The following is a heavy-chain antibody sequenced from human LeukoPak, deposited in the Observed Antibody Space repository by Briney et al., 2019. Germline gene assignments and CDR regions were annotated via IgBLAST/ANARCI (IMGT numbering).Heavy chain of an antibody. J-gene: IGHJ4*02. D-gene: IGHD5-24*01. V-gene: IGHV4-34*01. CDR1: SGSFSGYY. CDR2: INHSGST. CDR3: ARVGTDGYNS. Sequence: SETLSLTCAVYSGSFSGYYWSWLRQPPGKGLEWIGEINHSGSTNYNPSLKSRVTISVDTSKNQFSLKLSSVTAADTAVYYCARVGTDGYNSWGQGTLVTVSS.